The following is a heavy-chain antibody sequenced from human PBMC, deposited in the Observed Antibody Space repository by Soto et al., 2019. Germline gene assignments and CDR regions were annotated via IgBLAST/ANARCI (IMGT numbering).Heavy chain of an antibody. J-gene: IGHJ4*02. V-gene: IGHV3-30*18. CDR2: ISKDGDIK. CDR3: TNWNYPQSD. CDR1: GFTFNTYG. D-gene: IGHD1-7*01. Sequence: PGGSLRLSSAASGFTFNTYGMHWVRQAPGKGLEWVAVISKDGDIKFYADSMKGRFTISRDNSKNTLYLQVNSLRPEDTAVDYCTNWNYPQSDWGQGTRVTVSS.